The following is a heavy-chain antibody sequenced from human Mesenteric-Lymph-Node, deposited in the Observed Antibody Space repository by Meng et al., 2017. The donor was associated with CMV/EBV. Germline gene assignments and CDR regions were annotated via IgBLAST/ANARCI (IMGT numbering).Heavy chain of an antibody. CDR1: GGSISSYY. D-gene: IGHD4-17*01. Sequence: GSLRLSCTVSGGSISSYYWSWIRQPPGKGLEWIGYIYYSGSTNYNPSLKSRVTISVDTSKNQFSLKLSSVTAADTAVYYCARDQGFYGDFSNDYWGQGTLVTVSS. V-gene: IGHV4-59*12. CDR2: IYYSGST. J-gene: IGHJ4*02. CDR3: ARDQGFYGDFSNDY.